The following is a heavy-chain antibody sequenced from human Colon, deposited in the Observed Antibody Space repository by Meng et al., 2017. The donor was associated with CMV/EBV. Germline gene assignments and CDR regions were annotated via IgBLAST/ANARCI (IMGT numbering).Heavy chain of an antibody. J-gene: IGHJ4*02. D-gene: IGHD3-10*01. Sequence: GGSLRLSCAASGFSFNDYAMHWVRQAPGKGLEWVSLISWDGVRIYYADSVKGRFSISRDSSKNSVYLQMNSLRTEDTALYYCAKDGDGSGSYLDHWGQGTLVTVSS. CDR2: ISWDGVRI. V-gene: IGHV3-43D*03. CDR3: AKDGDGSGSYLDH. CDR1: GFSFNDYA.